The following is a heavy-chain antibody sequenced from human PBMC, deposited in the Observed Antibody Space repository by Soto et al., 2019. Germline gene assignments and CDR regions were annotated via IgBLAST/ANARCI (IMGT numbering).Heavy chain of an antibody. CDR3: ARAQLKAVDYVCAS. CDR1: GFIFSNNA. J-gene: IGHJ5*02. Sequence: EVQLLESGGGLVQPGGSLRLSCAASGFIFSNNAMNWVRQAPGKGPEWVSSITYNSAVTYYADSVKGRFTIPRDNSKNPVYLQRIGLRAEDTPRYSGARAQLKAVDYVCASWGQGPLVPVSS. CDR2: ITYNSAVT. D-gene: IGHD4-17*01. V-gene: IGHV3-23*01.